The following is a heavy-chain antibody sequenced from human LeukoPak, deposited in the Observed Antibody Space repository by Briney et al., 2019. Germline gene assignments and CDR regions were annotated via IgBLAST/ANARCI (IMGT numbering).Heavy chain of an antibody. J-gene: IGHJ5*02. V-gene: IGHV1-2*02. Sequence: ASVTDSRMPSGYTLTHYYMHWLRQGPGQGLEGMGWINPYSGGTNYAQKFQGRVTMTRDTSISTAYMELSRLTSDDTAVYDCASGTYYTCRGPWGQGTLVTVSS. CDR1: GYTLTHYY. CDR3: ASGTYYTCRGP. CDR2: INPYSGGT. D-gene: IGHD3-3*01.